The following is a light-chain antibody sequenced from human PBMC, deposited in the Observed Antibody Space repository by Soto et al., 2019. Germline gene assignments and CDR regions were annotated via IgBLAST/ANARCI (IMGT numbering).Light chain of an antibody. Sequence: EVVMTQSPATLSVSPGERATLSCRASQSVTTNMAWYQQRPGQAPRLLIYGASTGATGVPGRFSGSGSGTDFTLTISRLEPEDFAVYYCQQYGSSPQTFGQGTKVDIK. J-gene: IGKJ1*01. CDR3: QQYGSSPQT. CDR1: QSVTTN. V-gene: IGKV3-20*01. CDR2: GAS.